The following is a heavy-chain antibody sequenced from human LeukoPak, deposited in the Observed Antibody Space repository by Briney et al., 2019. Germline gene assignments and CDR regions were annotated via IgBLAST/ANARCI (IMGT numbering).Heavy chain of an antibody. D-gene: IGHD4-17*01. Sequence: SETLSLTCTVSGGSISSGSYYWSWIRQPAGKGLEWIGRIYTSGSTNYNPSLKSRVTISVDTSKNQFSLKLSSVTAADTAVYYCARGPTTVTTLRDDAFDIWGQGTMVTVSS. J-gene: IGHJ3*02. CDR1: GGSISSGSYY. CDR3: ARGPTTVTTLRDDAFDI. V-gene: IGHV4-61*02. CDR2: IYTSGST.